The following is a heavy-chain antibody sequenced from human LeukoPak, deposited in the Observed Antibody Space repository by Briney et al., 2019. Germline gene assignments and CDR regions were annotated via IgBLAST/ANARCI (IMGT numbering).Heavy chain of an antibody. V-gene: IGHV4-59*01. D-gene: IGHD1-26*01. CDR1: GGSISSYY. CDR2: IYYSGST. Sequence: KPSETLSLTCTVSGGSISSYYWSWIRQPPGKGLEWIGYIYYSGSTNYNPSLKSRVTISVDTSKNQFSLKLSSVTAADTAVYYCAREPSGIQLFDYWGQGTLVTVSS. J-gene: IGHJ4*02. CDR3: AREPSGIQLFDY.